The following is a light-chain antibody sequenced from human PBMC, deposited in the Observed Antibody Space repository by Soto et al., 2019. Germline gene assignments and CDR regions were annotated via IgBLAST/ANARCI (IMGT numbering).Light chain of an antibody. CDR1: SSDVGGYNY. V-gene: IGLV2-14*01. CDR3: SSYRSSRSLV. Sequence: QSVLTQPASVSGSPGQSITISCTGTSSDVGGYNYVSWYQQHPGKAPKLMIYDVSNRPSGVSNRFSGSKSGNTASLTISGLQAEDEADYYCSSYRSSRSLVFGTGTKLTVL. CDR2: DVS. J-gene: IGLJ1*01.